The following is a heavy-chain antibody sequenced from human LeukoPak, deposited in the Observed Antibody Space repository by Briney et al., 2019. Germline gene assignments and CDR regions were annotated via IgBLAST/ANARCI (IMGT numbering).Heavy chain of an antibody. J-gene: IGHJ4*02. CDR2: IYYSGST. CDR1: GGSISSYY. D-gene: IGHD3-22*01. V-gene: IGHV4-59*01. CDR3: ARVRGGSGGYYSLDY. Sequence: SETLSLTCTVSGGSISSYYWSWIRQPPGKGLEWIGYIYYSGSTNYNPSLKSRVTISVDTSQNQFSLKLSSVTAADMAVYHCARVRGGSGGYYSLDYWGQGTLVTVSS.